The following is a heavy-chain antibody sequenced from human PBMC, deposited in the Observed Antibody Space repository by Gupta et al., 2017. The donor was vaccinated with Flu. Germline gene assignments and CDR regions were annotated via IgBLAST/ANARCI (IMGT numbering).Heavy chain of an antibody. Sequence: QVQLQESGPGLVKPSETLSLTCDVAGYSISNGYYWGWIRQPPGKGLEWIASIFHNEIKYHNPSLRSRVTISVDTSKNQFSLKLNSVTAADTAVYYCARGYNWNFDYWGQGILVTVSS. CDR1: GYSISNGYY. D-gene: IGHD1-20*01. J-gene: IGHJ4*02. CDR3: ARGYNWNFDY. CDR2: IFHNEIK. V-gene: IGHV4-38-2*01.